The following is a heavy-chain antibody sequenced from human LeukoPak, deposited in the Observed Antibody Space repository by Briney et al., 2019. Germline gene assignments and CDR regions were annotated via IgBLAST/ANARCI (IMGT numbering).Heavy chain of an antibody. Sequence: NTSQTLSLTCTVSGVSISNGGHYWSWIRQHPEKGLEWIAYIYYTGKINCNPSLKSRIAMSVDTSKNRFSLKLSSVTAADTAVYYCARRVGKFPTYYFDYWGQGARFTVSS. CDR2: IYYTGKI. CDR1: GVSISNGGHY. J-gene: IGHJ4*02. CDR3: ARRVGKFPTYYFDY. V-gene: IGHV4-31*03. D-gene: IGHD1-1*01.